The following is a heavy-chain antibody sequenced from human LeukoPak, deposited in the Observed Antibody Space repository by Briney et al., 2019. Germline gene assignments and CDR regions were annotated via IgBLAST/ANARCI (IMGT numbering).Heavy chain of an antibody. Sequence: SQTLSLTCAVDGGSFIGYYWSWVRQPPGKWLEWIGEINHRGSTNYNPSLKSRATISVDTSKNQFSLKLSSVTAADTAVYYCARVGYDILTGYFSNFDYWGQGTLVTVSS. CDR3: ARVGYDILTGYFSNFDY. V-gene: IGHV4-34*01. J-gene: IGHJ4*02. CDR2: INHRGST. D-gene: IGHD3-9*01. CDR1: GGSFIGYY.